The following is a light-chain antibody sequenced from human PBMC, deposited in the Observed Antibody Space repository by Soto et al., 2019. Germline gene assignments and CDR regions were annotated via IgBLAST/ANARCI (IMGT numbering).Light chain of an antibody. Sequence: DIQMTQSPSTLSASVGDRVTITCRASQNINSWLAWYQQKPGKAPNLLIYDASNLKSGVSSRFSGGGSGTEFTLTISSVQPDDFASYYCQQHKSYPVTFGGGTKVDIK. CDR3: QQHKSYPVT. V-gene: IGKV1-5*01. CDR1: QNINSW. J-gene: IGKJ4*01. CDR2: DAS.